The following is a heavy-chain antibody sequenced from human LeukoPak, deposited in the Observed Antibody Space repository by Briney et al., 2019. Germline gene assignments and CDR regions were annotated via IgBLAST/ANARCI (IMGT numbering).Heavy chain of an antibody. CDR1: GFTFSGSA. CDR2: IRSKANSYAT. Sequence: GGSLRLSCAASGFTFSGSAMHWVRQASGKGLEWVGRIRSKANSYATAYAASVKGRFTISGDDSKNTAYLQMNSLKTEDTAVYYCTRGEYYYDSSPFYFDYWGQGTLVTVSS. D-gene: IGHD3-22*01. CDR3: TRGEYYYDSSPFYFDY. V-gene: IGHV3-73*01. J-gene: IGHJ4*02.